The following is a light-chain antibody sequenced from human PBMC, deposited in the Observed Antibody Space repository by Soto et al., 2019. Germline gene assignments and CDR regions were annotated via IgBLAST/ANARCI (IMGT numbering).Light chain of an antibody. CDR1: QGISSA. V-gene: IGKV1-13*02. CDR3: QQFHSHPLT. Sequence: AIQLTQSPSSLSASVGDRVTITCRASQGISSALAWYQQKPGKAPKLLIYDASSLESGVPSRFGGSGSGTDLTLTISSLQPEEFATYYCQQFHSHPLTFRGGTRLEIK. J-gene: IGKJ4*02. CDR2: DAS.